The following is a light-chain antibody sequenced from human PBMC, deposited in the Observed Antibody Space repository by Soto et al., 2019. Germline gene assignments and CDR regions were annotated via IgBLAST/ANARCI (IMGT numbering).Light chain of an antibody. J-gene: IGKJ4*01. CDR1: QSVSSSY. V-gene: IGKV3-20*01. CDR2: GAS. CDR3: QQYGSSPTT. Sequence: EIVLTQSPGTLSLSPGERATLSCRASQSVSSSYLAWYQQKPGQAPRLLIYGASSRATGIPDRFSGSGSGTDFTLTICRLEPEDFAVYYCQQYGSSPTTFGGGTKVDIK.